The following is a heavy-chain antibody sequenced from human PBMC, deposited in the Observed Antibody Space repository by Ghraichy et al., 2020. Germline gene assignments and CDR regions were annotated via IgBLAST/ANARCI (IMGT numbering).Heavy chain of an antibody. CDR1: GYTFTSYA. D-gene: IGHD6-19*01. CDR2: INAGNGNT. V-gene: IGHV1-3*01. Sequence: ASVKVSCKASGYTFTSYAMHWVRQAPGQRLEWMGWINAGNGNTKYSQKFQGRVTITRDTSASTAYMELSSLRSEDTAVYYCARDLSSGWYGPTDYWGQGTLVTVSS. CDR3: ARDLSSGWYGPTDY. J-gene: IGHJ4*02.